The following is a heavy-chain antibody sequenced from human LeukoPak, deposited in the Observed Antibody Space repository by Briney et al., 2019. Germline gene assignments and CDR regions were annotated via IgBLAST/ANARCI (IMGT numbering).Heavy chain of an antibody. V-gene: IGHV3-30*03. CDR3: ARGTILDLYYFDY. CDR2: ISYDGSNK. CDR1: GFTFSSYG. Sequence: PGGSLRLSCAASGFTFSSYGMHWVRQAPGKGLEWVAVISYDGSNKYYADSVKGRFTISRDNSKNTLYLQMNSLRAEDTAVYYCARGTILDLYYFDYWGQGTLVTVSS. D-gene: IGHD2-8*01. J-gene: IGHJ4*02.